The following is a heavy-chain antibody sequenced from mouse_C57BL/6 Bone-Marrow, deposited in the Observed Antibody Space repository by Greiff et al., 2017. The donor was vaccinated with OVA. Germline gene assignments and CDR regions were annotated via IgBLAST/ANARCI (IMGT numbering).Heavy chain of an antibody. V-gene: IGHV1-52*01. Sequence: QVQLQQPGAELVRPGSSVKLSCKASGYTFTSYWMHWVKQRPIQGLEWIGNIDPSDSETHYNQKFKDKATLTVDKSSSTAYMRLSSLTSEDSAVYYCARLGYQAWFAYWGQGTLVTVSA. CDR1: GYTFTSYW. J-gene: IGHJ3*01. D-gene: IGHD3-1*01. CDR2: IDPSDSET. CDR3: ARLGYQAWFAY.